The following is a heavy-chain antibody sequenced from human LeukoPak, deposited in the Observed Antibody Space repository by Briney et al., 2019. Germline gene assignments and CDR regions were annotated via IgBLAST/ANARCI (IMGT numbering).Heavy chain of an antibody. Sequence: GGSLRLSCAASGFSFSSYVMHWVRQAPGKGLEYVSGISGNGGSTYYANSVKGGFTISRDNSKNTLYLQMGSLRAEDMAVYYCASVTTHGVSHYEYKYWGQGTLVTVSS. CDR3: ASVTTHGVSHYEYKY. CDR1: GFSFSSYV. J-gene: IGHJ4*02. D-gene: IGHD4-11*01. V-gene: IGHV3-64*01. CDR2: ISGNGGST.